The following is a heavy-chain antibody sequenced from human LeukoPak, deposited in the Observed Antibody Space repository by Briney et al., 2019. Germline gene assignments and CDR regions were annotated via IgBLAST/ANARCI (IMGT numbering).Heavy chain of an antibody. V-gene: IGHV3-21*01. J-gene: IGHJ4*02. Sequence: GGSLRLPCVASGYTFSSYSINWVRQAPGKGLEWVSSISVRSNYIYYADSVRGRFSISRDDARDSLYLQMNSLRAEDTAVYYCVRLRRNSDTSGFYYYYDFWGQGTLVTVSS. D-gene: IGHD3-22*01. CDR2: ISVRSNYI. CDR3: VRLRRNSDTSGFYYYYDF. CDR1: GYTFSSYS.